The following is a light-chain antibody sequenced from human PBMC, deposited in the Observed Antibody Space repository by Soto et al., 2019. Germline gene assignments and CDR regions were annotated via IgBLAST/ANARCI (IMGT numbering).Light chain of an antibody. CDR3: QQYDKLPGYT. CDR2: DAS. CDR1: QDIGNN. J-gene: IGKJ2*01. Sequence: DIQMTQSPSSLSASGGDRVTITCQASQDIGNNLNWYQQKPGTAPNLLIYDASNLETGGPSRFSGGGSGRDFTFTISTLQPEDIATYYCQQYDKLPGYTFGHVTNLEIK. V-gene: IGKV1-33*01.